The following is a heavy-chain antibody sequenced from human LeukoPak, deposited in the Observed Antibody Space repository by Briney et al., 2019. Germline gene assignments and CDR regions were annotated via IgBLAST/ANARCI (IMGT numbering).Heavy chain of an antibody. CDR3: ARGMGGYCSGGSCPRAVNYFDY. J-gene: IGHJ4*02. Sequence: SETLSLTCAVYGGSFSGYYWSWTRQPPGKGLEWIGEINHSGSTNYNPSLKRRVTISVDTSKNQFSLKLSSVTAADTAVYYCARGMGGYCSGGSCPRAVNYFDYWGQGTLVTVSS. CDR1: GGSFSGYY. CDR2: INHSGST. D-gene: IGHD2-15*01. V-gene: IGHV4-34*01.